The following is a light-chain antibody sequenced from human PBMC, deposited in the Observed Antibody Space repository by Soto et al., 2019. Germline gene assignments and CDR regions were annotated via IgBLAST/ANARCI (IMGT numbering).Light chain of an antibody. J-gene: IGKJ1*01. CDR2: DAS. Sequence: IQMTQSPSTRSSSLGDRVIITCRASQSITTWLAWYQQKPGKAPKLLIYDASSLESGVPSRFSGSGSGTEFTLTISSLQPDDFATYYCQQYHIYSWTFGQGTKVDIK. CDR1: QSITTW. V-gene: IGKV1-5*01. CDR3: QQYHIYSWT.